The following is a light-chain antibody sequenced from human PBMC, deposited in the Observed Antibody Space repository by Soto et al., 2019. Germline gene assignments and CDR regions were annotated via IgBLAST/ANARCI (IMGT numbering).Light chain of an antibody. CDR1: QSISSR. CDR2: DAS. V-gene: IGKV1-5*01. J-gene: IGKJ1*01. CDR3: QQYNSYCT. Sequence: DIQMTQSPSTLSASVGDRVTINCRASQSISSRLAWYQQKQGKAPKLLIYDASDLERGVPSRISCSGSGTEFTLTISSLQPADFATYYCQQYNSYCTFGQGTKVEV.